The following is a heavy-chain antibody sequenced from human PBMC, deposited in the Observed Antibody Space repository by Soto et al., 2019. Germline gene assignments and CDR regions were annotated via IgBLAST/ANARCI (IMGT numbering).Heavy chain of an antibody. J-gene: IGHJ4*02. Sequence: QVQLVESGGGVVQPGRSLRLSCAASGFTFSSYGMHWVRQAPGKGLEWVAVIWYDGSNKYYADSVKGRFTISRDNSKNTLYLQMNSLRAEDTAVYYCARDSGYNYVEYYFDYWGQGTLVTVSS. D-gene: IGHD5-12*01. V-gene: IGHV3-33*01. CDR3: ARDSGYNYVEYYFDY. CDR1: GFTFSSYG. CDR2: IWYDGSNK.